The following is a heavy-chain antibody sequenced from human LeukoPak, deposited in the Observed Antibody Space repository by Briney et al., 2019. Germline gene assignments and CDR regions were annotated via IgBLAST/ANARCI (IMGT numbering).Heavy chain of an antibody. CDR1: GFTFSSYA. CDR3: AKTHAATSLNWFDP. J-gene: IGHJ5*02. CDR2: ISGSGGST. Sequence: PGGSLRLSCAASGFTFSSYAMSWVRQAPGKGLEWVSAISGSGGSTYYADSVKGRFTISRDNSKNTLYLQMYSLRAEDTAVYYCAKTHAATSLNWFDPWGQGTLVTVSS. D-gene: IGHD6-25*01. V-gene: IGHV3-23*01.